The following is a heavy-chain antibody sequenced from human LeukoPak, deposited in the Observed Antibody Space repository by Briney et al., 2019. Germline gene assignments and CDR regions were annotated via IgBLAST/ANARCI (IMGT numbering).Heavy chain of an antibody. CDR2: ISYDGSSK. CDR1: GFTFSNFA. J-gene: IGHJ4*02. V-gene: IGHV3-30-3*01. CDR3: AKGVTNSCYSGLDY. D-gene: IGHD2-15*01. Sequence: GGSLILSCSASGFTFSNFALHWVRQAPGMGLEWVAAISYDGSSKYYADSVKGRFTISRDNSKNTLYLQMNSLRAEDTAVYYCAKGVTNSCYSGLDYWGQGTLVTVSS.